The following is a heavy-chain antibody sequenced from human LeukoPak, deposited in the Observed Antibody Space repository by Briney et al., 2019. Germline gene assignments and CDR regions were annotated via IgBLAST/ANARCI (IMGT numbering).Heavy chain of an antibody. Sequence: ASVKVSCKASGYTFIDYGVSWVRQAPGQGLEWMGWISTYKGHTYYAQKLQGRVTMTTDTSTSTAYMELRSLRSDDTAVYYCARDAAAAGPFDYWGQGTLVTVSS. J-gene: IGHJ4*02. V-gene: IGHV1-18*01. CDR1: GYTFIDYG. CDR3: ARDAAAAGPFDY. D-gene: IGHD6-13*01. CDR2: ISTYKGHT.